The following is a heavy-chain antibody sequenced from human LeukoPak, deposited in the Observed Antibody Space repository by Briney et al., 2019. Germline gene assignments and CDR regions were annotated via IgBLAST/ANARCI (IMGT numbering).Heavy chain of an antibody. CDR2: INPNSGGT. V-gene: IGHV1-2*02. Sequence: ASVKVSCKASGYTFTGYYMHWVRQAPGQGLEWMGWINPNSGGTNYAQKFQGRVTMTRDTSISTAYMELSRLRSDDTAVYYCATTPYGSAGGNDYWGQGTLVTVSS. J-gene: IGHJ4*02. D-gene: IGHD3-10*01. CDR1: GYTFTGYY. CDR3: ATTPYGSAGGNDY.